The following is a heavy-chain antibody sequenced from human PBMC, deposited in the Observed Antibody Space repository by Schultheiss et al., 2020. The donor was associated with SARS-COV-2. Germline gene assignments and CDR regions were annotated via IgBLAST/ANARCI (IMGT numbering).Heavy chain of an antibody. CDR3: ARGGEYSSSSVDY. CDR2: IYYSGST. D-gene: IGHD6-6*01. J-gene: IGHJ4*02. Sequence: SQTLSLTCTVSGGSISSSSYYWSWIRQPPGKGLEWIGYIYYSGSTNYNPSLKSRVTISVDTSKNQFSLKLSSVTAADTAVYYCARGGEYSSSSVDYWGQGTLVTVSS. V-gene: IGHV4-61*05. CDR1: GGSISSSSYY.